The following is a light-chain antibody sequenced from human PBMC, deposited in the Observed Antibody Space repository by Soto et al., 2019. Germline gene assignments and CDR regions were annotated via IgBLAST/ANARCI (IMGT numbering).Light chain of an antibody. CDR3: KQLNSYPLT. CDR2: AAS. CDR1: QGISSY. V-gene: IGKV1-9*01. Sequence: DIQLTQSPSFLSASVGDRVTITCRASQGISSYLAWYQQKPVKAPTLLIYAASTLQSGVPSRFSGSGSGTEFTLTISSLQPEDFATYYCKQLNSYPLTFGPGTKVDIK. J-gene: IGKJ3*01.